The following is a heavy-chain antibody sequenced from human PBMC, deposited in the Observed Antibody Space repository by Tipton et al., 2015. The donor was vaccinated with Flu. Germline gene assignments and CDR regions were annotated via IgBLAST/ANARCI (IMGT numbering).Heavy chain of an antibody. CDR2: VYSSGGT. D-gene: IGHD3-16*01. CDR1: GVSISSGDYY. CDR3: ARARATYYYYAMNV. J-gene: IGHJ6*02. V-gene: IGHV4-61*02. Sequence: TLSLTCIVSGVSISSGDYYWSWIRLSAGKGLEWIGRVYSSGGTKYNPSLKSRVTISVARSKNQFSLRVTSVTAADTAVYYCARARATYYYYAMNVLGQGTTVTVSS.